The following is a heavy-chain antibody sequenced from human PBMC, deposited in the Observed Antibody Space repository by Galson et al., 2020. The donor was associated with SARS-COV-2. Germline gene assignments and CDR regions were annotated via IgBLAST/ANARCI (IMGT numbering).Heavy chain of an antibody. Sequence: GESLKISCKGSGYSFTSYWISWVRQMPGKGLEWMGRIDPSDSYTNYSPSFQGHVTISADKSISTAYLQWSSLKASDTAMYYCARPYCSSTSCYLGGAFDIWGQGTMVTVSS. CDR2: IDPSDSYT. J-gene: IGHJ3*02. CDR3: ARPYCSSTSCYLGGAFDI. V-gene: IGHV5-10-1*01. CDR1: GYSFTSYW. D-gene: IGHD2-2*01.